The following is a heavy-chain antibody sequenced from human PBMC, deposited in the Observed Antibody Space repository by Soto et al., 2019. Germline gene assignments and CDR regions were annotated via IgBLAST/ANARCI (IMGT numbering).Heavy chain of an antibody. D-gene: IGHD1-26*01. J-gene: IGHJ4*02. V-gene: IGHV4-39*02. CDR1: GASLSSSDHF. CDR2: IYHSGTT. CDR3: ARLGVGAPRPSDFDF. Sequence: QLQLQETGPGPVKPSETLSLSCAVSGASLSSSDHFWGWFRQSPGTGLERLACIYHSGTTYYNRSLKSRLTISVDLSLSHFSLRMTSVYAADTAVYYGARLGVGAPRPSDFDFCGQGTLVTVSS.